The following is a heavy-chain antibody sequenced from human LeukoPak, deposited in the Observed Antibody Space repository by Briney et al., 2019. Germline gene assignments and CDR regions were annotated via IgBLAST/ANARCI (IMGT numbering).Heavy chain of an antibody. D-gene: IGHD3-10*01. CDR2: INTNTGNP. CDR1: GYTFTSYA. V-gene: IGHV7-4-1*02. Sequence: GASVKVSCKASGYTFTSYAMNWVRQAPGQGLEWMGWINTNTGNPTYVQGFTGRFVFSLDISVSTAYLQISSLKAEDTAVYYCARSYWGIIFDAFDIWGQGTMVTVSS. J-gene: IGHJ3*02. CDR3: ARSYWGIIFDAFDI.